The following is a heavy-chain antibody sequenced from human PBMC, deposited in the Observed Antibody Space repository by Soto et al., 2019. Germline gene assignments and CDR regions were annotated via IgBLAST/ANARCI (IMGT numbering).Heavy chain of an antibody. V-gene: IGHV3-74*01. CDR2: ISPDGTTT. CDR3: ARDVAAAGIPWFDP. Sequence: GGSLRLSCTASGLTFTASWAHWVRQGPGKGLMWVSDISPDGTTTRYADSVRGRFTISRDNARNTLYLQMNSLRAEDTAVYYCARDVAAAGIPWFDPWRQGTLDPVSS. D-gene: IGHD6-13*01. J-gene: IGHJ5*02. CDR1: GLTFTASW.